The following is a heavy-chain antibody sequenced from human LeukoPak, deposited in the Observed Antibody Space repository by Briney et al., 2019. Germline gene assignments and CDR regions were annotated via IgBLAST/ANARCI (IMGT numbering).Heavy chain of an antibody. CDR2: IYYTGST. Sequence: SETLSLTCTVSGGSISSFYWSWIRQPPGKGLEWIGYIYYTGSTNYNSSLKSRVTISVDTSKNQFSLRLTSVTAADTAVYYCARSGSSGPPPLWGQGTMVTVSS. J-gene: IGHJ3*01. V-gene: IGHV4-59*12. CDR3: ARSGSSGPPPL. CDR1: GGSISSFY. D-gene: IGHD6-19*01.